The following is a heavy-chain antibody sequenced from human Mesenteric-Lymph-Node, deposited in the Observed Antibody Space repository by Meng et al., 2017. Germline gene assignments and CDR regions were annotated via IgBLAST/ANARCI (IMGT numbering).Heavy chain of an antibody. J-gene: IGHJ3*02. CDR2: IIPIFGTP. D-gene: IGHD3-22*01. CDR1: GGTFSSSA. V-gene: IGHV1-69*13. Sequence: SVKVSCKASGGTFSSSAISWVRQAPGLGLEWMGGIIPIFGTPTYAQKFQGRVTISADEPTSTAYMELSSLRSEDTAMYYCASDSSGRLAIHDGFDIWGQGTKVTGSS. CDR3: ASDSSGRLAIHDGFDI.